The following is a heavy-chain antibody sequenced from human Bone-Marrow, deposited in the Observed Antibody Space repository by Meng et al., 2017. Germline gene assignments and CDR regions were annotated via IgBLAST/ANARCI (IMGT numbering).Heavy chain of an antibody. J-gene: IGHJ5*02. D-gene: IGHD2-21*02. Sequence: QVQLQESGPGLVKPSGTLSLTCAVSGGSISSNYWWSWVRQPPGKGLEWIGEVYHSGNTNYNPSLKSRVTISLDKSKNQFSLKMSSVTAADTAVYYCARELDAVGVTAYDLCGQGILVTVSS. V-gene: IGHV4-4*02. CDR1: GGSISSNYW. CDR2: VYHSGNT. CDR3: ARELDAVGVTAYDL.